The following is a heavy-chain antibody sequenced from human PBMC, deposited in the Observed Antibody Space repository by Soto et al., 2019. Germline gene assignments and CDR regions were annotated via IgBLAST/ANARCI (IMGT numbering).Heavy chain of an antibody. CDR2: ISDSGAST. D-gene: IGHD3-10*01. CDR3: ARDPSGSGPDFDY. V-gene: IGHV3-23*01. Sequence: GGSLRLSCAASGFTFSTYAMTWVRQAPGKGLEWVSGISDSGASTYYADSVKGRFTISRDNSKNTLYLQMNTLRAEDTAIFYCARDPSGSGPDFDYWGQGTLVTVSS. J-gene: IGHJ4*02. CDR1: GFTFSTYA.